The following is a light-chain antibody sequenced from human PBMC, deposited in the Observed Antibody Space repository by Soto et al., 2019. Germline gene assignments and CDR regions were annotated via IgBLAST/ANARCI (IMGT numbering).Light chain of an antibody. CDR3: HQYNNWPRT. CDR1: QSVSSK. V-gene: IGKV3-15*01. CDR2: SAS. Sequence: EIVMTQSLATLSLSPGQRASLSCRASQSVSSKLAWYQQRPGQAPRLLIYSASTRATGIPARFSGSGSGTEFTLTISSLQSEDFAVYYCHQYNNWPRTFGQGTKVDI. J-gene: IGKJ1*01.